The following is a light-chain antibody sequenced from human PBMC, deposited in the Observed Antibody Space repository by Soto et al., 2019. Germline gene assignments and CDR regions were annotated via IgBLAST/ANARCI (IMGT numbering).Light chain of an antibody. J-gene: IGLJ2*01. CDR1: SSSIASNY. V-gene: IGLV6-57*04. CDR2: EDN. Sequence: NFMLTQPHSVSESPGKTVTISCTRSSSSIASNYVQWYQQRPGSAPTTVIYEDNQRPSGVPDRFSGSTDGSSNSASLTISGLQTEDEADYYCQSYDSSTVVFGGGTQLTVL. CDR3: QSYDSSTVV.